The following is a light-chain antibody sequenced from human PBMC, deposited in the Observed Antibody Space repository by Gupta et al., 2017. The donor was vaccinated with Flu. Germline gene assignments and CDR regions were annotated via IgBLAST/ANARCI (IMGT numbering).Light chain of an antibody. CDR1: QSIASY. V-gene: IGKV1-39*01. J-gene: IGKJ4*01. CDR3: QQSYRTPLT. Sequence: DIQMTQSPSSLSASVGDRVTITCRASQSIASYLNWYQQKPGKAPKLLIYAASSLQSGVPSRFIGVGSGTDFTLIISSLQTEDFATYVCQQSYRTPLTCGGGTKVEIK. CDR2: AAS.